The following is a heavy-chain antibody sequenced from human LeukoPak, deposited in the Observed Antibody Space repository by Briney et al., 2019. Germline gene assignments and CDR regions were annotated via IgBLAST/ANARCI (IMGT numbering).Heavy chain of an antibody. Sequence: SETLSLTCTVSGGSISSSSYYWGWIRQPPGEGLEWIGSMYYSGSTYSNPSLMSRVTISVDTSKNEFSLKLSSVTAADTAVYYCARLGYSGSYYERAFDIWGQGTMVTVSS. J-gene: IGHJ3*02. CDR2: MYYSGST. CDR3: ARLGYSGSYYERAFDI. V-gene: IGHV4-39*01. D-gene: IGHD1-26*01. CDR1: GGSISSSSYY.